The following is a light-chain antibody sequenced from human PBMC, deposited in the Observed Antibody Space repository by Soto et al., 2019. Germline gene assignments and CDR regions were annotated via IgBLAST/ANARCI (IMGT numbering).Light chain of an antibody. J-gene: IGLJ1*01. Sequence: QSALTQPPSVSGSPGQSVAISCTGTSSDVGNYNRVSWYQQPPGTAPKLMIYDVSNRPSGVPDRFSGSNSGNTASLTISGLQADDEADYYCSSYTSSSTYVFGTGTKLTVL. CDR2: DVS. CDR1: SSDVGNYNR. V-gene: IGLV2-18*02. CDR3: SSYTSSSTYV.